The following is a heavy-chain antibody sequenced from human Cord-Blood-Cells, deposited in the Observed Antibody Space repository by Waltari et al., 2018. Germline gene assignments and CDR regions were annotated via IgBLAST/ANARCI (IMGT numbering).Heavy chain of an antibody. V-gene: IGHV4-34*01. CDR3: ARGPGGGSGIRTPIEGYFDL. J-gene: IGHJ2*01. Sequence: QVQLQQWGAGLLKPSETLSLTCAVYGGSFSGYYWSWIRQPPGKGLEWIGEINHRESTNDTPPIKRRVTRSVDTSKNQFSLELRSVTAADTAVYYCARGPGGGSGIRTPIEGYFDLWGRGTLVTVSS. CDR1: GGSFSGYY. D-gene: IGHD3-10*01. CDR2: INHREST.